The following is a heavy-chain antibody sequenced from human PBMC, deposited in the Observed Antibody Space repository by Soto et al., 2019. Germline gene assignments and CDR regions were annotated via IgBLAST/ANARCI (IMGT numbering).Heavy chain of an antibody. D-gene: IGHD3-3*01. CDR3: ARGGRHDFWSGYYTRWFDP. Sequence: SETLSLTCAVYGGSFSGYYWSWIRQPPGKGLKWIGEINHSGSTNYNPSLKSRVTISVDTSKNQFSLKLSSVTAADTAVYYCARGGRHDFWSGYYTRWFDPWGQGTLVTVSS. V-gene: IGHV4-34*01. CDR1: GGSFSGYY. CDR2: INHSGST. J-gene: IGHJ5*02.